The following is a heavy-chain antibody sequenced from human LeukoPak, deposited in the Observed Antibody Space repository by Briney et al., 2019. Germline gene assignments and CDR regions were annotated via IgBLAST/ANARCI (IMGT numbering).Heavy chain of an antibody. CDR3: ARERRFWFDP. CDR2: IYYSGST. J-gene: IGHJ5*02. D-gene: IGHD3-3*01. CDR1: GGSISSYY. Sequence: PSETLSLTCTVSGGSISSYYWSWIRQPPGKRLEWIGYIYYSGSTNYNPSLKSRVTISVDTSKNQFSLKLSSVTAADTAVYYCARERRFWFDPWGQGTLVTVSS. V-gene: IGHV4-59*01.